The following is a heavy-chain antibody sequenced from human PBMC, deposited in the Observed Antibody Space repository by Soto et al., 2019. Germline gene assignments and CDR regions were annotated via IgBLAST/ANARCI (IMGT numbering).Heavy chain of an antibody. J-gene: IGHJ4*02. CDR2: IYYSGST. CDR1: GGSISSYY. Sequence: QVQLQESGPGLVKPSETLSLTCTVSGGSISSYYWSWIRQPPGKGLEWIGYIYYSGSTNYNPSLKSRVTISVDTSKNQFSLKLRSVTAADTAVYYCARAEVATITPYFDYWGQGTLVTVSS. CDR3: ARAEVATITPYFDY. V-gene: IGHV4-59*08. D-gene: IGHD5-12*01.